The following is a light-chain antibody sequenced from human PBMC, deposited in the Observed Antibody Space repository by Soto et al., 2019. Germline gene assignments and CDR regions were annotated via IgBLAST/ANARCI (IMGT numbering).Light chain of an antibody. V-gene: IGLV1-40*01. J-gene: IGLJ2*01. CDR3: QSYDSGLGGAV. CDR1: SSTIGAGYD. Sequence: QLVLTQPPSVSGAPGQRVTISCTGSSSTIGAGYDVQWFQQLPGTAPKLLIYADSNRPSGVPDRISGSKSGASASLVITGLQAADEADYYCQSYDSGLGGAVFGGGTKLTVL. CDR2: ADS.